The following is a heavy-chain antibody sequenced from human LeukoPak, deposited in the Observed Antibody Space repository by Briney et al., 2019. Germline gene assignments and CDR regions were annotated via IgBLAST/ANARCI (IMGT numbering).Heavy chain of an antibody. V-gene: IGHV1-18*01. Sequence: ASVTVSCRASGYTFTSYGISWVGQAPGQGLEGMGWISAYNGNTNYSQKLQGRATMTTDTSTSTAYMELRSLRSDDTAVYYCARDSSSAVAGTLWFDPWGQGTLVTVSS. CDR2: ISAYNGNT. D-gene: IGHD6-19*01. CDR3: ARDSSSAVAGTLWFDP. J-gene: IGHJ5*02. CDR1: GYTFTSYG.